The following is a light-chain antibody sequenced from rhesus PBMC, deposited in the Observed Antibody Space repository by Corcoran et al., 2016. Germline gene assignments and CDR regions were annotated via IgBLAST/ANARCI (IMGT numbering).Light chain of an antibody. CDR1: LGISSY. Sequence: DIQMTQSPSSLSASVGDTVTITCRASLGISSYLAWYQQKPGKAPKLLIYKASTLQRGVPSRFSGSGAVTDFTLTISSLQPEDFATYDCQQHNSYPFGGGTKVEIK. CDR2: KAS. CDR3: QQHNSYP. V-gene: IGKV1-25*01. J-gene: IGKJ4*01.